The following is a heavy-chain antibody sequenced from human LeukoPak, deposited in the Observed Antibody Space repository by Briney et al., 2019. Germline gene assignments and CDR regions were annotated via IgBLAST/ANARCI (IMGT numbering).Heavy chain of an antibody. Sequence: SETLSLTCTVSGGSISSYYWSWIRQPPGKGLEWIGYIYYSGSTNYNPSLKSRVTISVDTSKNQFSLRLSSVTAADTAVYYCARVTGYMIEDYFDYWGQGTLVTVSS. V-gene: IGHV4-59*13. J-gene: IGHJ4*02. D-gene: IGHD3-22*01. CDR3: ARVTGYMIEDYFDY. CDR1: GGSISSYY. CDR2: IYYSGST.